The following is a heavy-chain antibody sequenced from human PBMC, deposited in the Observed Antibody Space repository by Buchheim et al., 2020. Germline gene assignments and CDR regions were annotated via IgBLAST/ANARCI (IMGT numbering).Heavy chain of an antibody. J-gene: IGHJ4*02. V-gene: IGHV3-30-3*01. CDR3: ARGEYYFDY. CDR1: GFTFSSYA. Sequence: QVQLVESGGGVVQPGRSLRLSCAASGFTFSSYAMHWVRQAPGKRLEWVAVISFDGSNKHYADSVKGRFTISRDNSKNTLYLQMNSLRAEDTAVYYCARGEYYFDYWGQGTL. CDR2: ISFDGSNK.